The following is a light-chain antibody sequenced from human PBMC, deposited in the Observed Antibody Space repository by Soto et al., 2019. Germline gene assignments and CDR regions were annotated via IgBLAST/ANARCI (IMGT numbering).Light chain of an antibody. CDR1: QSAISN. V-gene: IGKV3-15*01. CDR2: DAS. CDR3: HQYYKWPLT. J-gene: IGKJ3*01. Sequence: EIVMTPSPATVYLSLGEIVTQPRSASQSAISNLAWYQQKPGQTPRLLIYDASTRATGIPARFSGSGSGTEFTLTISSLLSEDFAVHYCHQYYKWPLTCGRGPTGDIK.